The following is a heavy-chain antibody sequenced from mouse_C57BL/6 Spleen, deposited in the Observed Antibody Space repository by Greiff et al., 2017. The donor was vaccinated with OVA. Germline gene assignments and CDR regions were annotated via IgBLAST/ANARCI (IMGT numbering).Heavy chain of an antibody. V-gene: IGHV2-2*01. Sequence: VQLQQSGPGLVQPSQSLSITCTVSGFSLTSYGVHWVRQSPGKGLEWLGVIWSGGSTDYNAAFISRLSISKDNSKSQVFFKMNSLQADDTAIYYCASPYDYDDWYFDVWGTGTTVTVSS. CDR2: IWSGGST. CDR3: ASPYDYDDWYFDV. J-gene: IGHJ1*03. D-gene: IGHD2-4*01. CDR1: GFSLTSYG.